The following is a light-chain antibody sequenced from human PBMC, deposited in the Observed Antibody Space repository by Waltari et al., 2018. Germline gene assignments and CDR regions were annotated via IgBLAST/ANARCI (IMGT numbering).Light chain of an antibody. CDR1: QSVSAY. CDR3: HQRTSWPLT. CDR2: DAS. J-gene: IGKJ4*01. V-gene: IGKV3-11*01. Sequence: EVVLTQSPATLSLSPGARAPLSCRASQSVSAYLAWYQQQPGQAPRLLIYDASNRATGIPARFSGSGSGTDFTLTISSLEPEDFAVYYCHQRTSWPLTFGGGTKVEIK.